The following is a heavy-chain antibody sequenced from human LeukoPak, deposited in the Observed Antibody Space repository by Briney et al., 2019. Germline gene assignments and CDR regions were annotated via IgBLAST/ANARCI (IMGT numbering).Heavy chain of an antibody. CDR1: GFTFSSHW. J-gene: IGHJ5*02. CDR3: ARDRGSRSVDP. Sequence: GGSLRLSCAASGFTFSSHWMTWVRQAPGKGLEWVANINRDGSEKNYVESVKGRFTISRDNAKNSLYLQMNSLRVEDTAVYYCARDRGSRSVDPWGQGTLVTVSS. V-gene: IGHV3-7*01. D-gene: IGHD2-2*01. CDR2: INRDGSEK.